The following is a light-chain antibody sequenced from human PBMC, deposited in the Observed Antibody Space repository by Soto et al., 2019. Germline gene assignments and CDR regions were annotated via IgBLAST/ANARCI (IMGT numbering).Light chain of an antibody. Sequence: QSVLTQPPSASGSPGQSVAISCTGTSSDVGGYNYVSWYQQHPGKAPKLMIYEVNKRPSGVPDHFSGSKSGNTASLTVSGIQAEDEADYYCSSYAGSSNVFGTGTK. V-gene: IGLV2-8*01. J-gene: IGLJ1*01. CDR2: EVN. CDR3: SSYAGSSNV. CDR1: SSDVGGYNY.